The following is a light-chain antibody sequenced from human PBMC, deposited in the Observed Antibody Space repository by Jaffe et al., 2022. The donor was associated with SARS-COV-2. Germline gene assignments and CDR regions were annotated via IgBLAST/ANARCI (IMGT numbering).Light chain of an antibody. V-gene: IGLV2-14*03. CDR2: EVS. CDR1: NSDVGGYNY. CDR3: NSFTSRHTGV. J-gene: IGLJ2*01. Sequence: QSALTQPASVSGSPGQSITISCTGTNSDVGGYNYVSWYQQYPGKAPKLIIYEVSNRPSGVPDRFSGSKSGNTASLTISGLQAEDEADYYCNSFTSRHTGVFGGGTKLTVL.